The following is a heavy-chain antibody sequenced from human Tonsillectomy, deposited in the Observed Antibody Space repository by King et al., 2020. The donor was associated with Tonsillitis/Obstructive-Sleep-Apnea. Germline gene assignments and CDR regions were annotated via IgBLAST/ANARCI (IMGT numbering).Heavy chain of an antibody. J-gene: IGHJ4*02. D-gene: IGHD5-12*01. CDR3: TTVEGGYAVF. Sequence: VQLVESGGGLVKPGGSLRISCAASGFTFSNAWMTWVRQAPGKGLEWVGRIKRKTDGGSTDYADPVKGRFTISRDDSKNTLYLQMNSLKTEDTAVYYCTTVEGGYAVFGGQGTLVTVSS. CDR2: IKRKTDGGST. CDR1: GFTFSNAW. V-gene: IGHV3-15*01.